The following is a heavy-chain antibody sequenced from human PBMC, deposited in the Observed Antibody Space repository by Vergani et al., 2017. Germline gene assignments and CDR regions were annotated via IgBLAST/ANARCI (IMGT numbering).Heavy chain of an antibody. J-gene: IGHJ6*02. CDR2: IIHIFGPA. D-gene: IGHD2-2*01. CDR1: GGTFSSYA. Sequence: QVQLVQSGAEVKKPGSSVKVSCKASGGTFSSYAISWVRQAPGTGLEWMRRIIHIFGPANYAQKFQGRVTITSDESTSTAYMELSSLRSEDTAVYYCARSHIVVVPANYGMDVWGQGTTVTVSS. V-gene: IGHV1-69*18. CDR3: ARSHIVVVPANYGMDV.